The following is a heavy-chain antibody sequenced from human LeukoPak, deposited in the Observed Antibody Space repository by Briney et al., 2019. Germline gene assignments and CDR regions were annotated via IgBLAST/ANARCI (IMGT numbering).Heavy chain of an antibody. V-gene: IGHV1-8*01. CDR2: MNPNSGNT. CDR1: GYTFTSYD. Sequence: ASVKVSCKASGYTFTSYDINWVRQATGQGLEWMGWMNPNSGNTGYAQKFQGRVTITRDTSASTAYMELSSLRSEDTAVYYCARYDFLGWFDPWGQGTLVTVSS. D-gene: IGHD3-3*01. CDR3: ARYDFLGWFDP. J-gene: IGHJ5*02.